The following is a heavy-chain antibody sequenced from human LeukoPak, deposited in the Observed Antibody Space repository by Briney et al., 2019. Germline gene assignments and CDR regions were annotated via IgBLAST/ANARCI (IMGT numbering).Heavy chain of an antibody. CDR1: GGSFSGYY. CDR2: INHSGST. J-gene: IGHJ6*03. V-gene: IGHV4-34*01. D-gene: IGHD5-18*01. CDR3: ARGQRVGYYYYYYYMDV. Sequence: SETLSLTCAVCGGSFSGYYWSWIRQPPGKGLEWIGEINHSGSTNYNPSLKSRDTISVDTSKNQFSLKLSSVTAADTAVYYCARGQRVGYYYYYYYMDVWGKGPRSPSP.